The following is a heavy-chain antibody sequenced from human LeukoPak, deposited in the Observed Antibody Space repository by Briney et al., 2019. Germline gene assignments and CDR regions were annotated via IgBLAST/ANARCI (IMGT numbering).Heavy chain of an antibody. CDR3: AKSYGTYYCSGTLYFDY. D-gene: IGHD3-10*01. J-gene: IGHJ4*02. CDR2: ISGSGGSI. CDR1: GFTFSSYA. Sequence: GGSLRLSCAASGFTFSSYAMRWVRQAPGKGLEWVSAISGSGGSIYYADSVKGRFTISRDNSKNTLYLQMNSLRTEDTSVYYCAKSYGTYYCSGTLYFDYWGQGTLVTVSS. V-gene: IGHV3-23*01.